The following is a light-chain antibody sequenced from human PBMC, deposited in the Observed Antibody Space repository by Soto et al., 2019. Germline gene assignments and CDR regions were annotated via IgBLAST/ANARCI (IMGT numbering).Light chain of an antibody. CDR3: QQYASSPLT. V-gene: IGKV3-20*01. CDR1: QSVSTTY. J-gene: IGKJ4*01. CDR2: GAS. Sequence: EIVLTQSPGTLSLSPGERATLSCRASQSVSTTYLAWYQQKPGQAPRLLIYGASSRTTGIPDRFSGSGSGTDFTLTIGRLEPEDFAVYYCQQYASSPLTFGGGTKVDIK.